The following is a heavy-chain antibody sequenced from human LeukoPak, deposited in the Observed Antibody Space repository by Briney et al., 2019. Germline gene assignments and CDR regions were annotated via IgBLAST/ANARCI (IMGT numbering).Heavy chain of an antibody. D-gene: IGHD1-26*01. J-gene: IGHJ3*02. CDR1: GFSFSSYD. CDR2: IRGSGDST. V-gene: IGHV3-23*01. CDR3: AKSQLVGATYALDI. Sequence: PGGSLRLSCAASGFSFSSYDMSWVRQAPGKGLEWVSGIRGSGDSTFYADSVKGRFTISRDNSKNTLNLQMSSLRAEDTAVYYCAKSQLVGATYALDIWGQGTMVTVSS.